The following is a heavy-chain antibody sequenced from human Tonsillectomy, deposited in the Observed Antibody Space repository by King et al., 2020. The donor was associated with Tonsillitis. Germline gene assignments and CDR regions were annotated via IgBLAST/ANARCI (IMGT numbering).Heavy chain of an antibody. V-gene: IGHV3-9*01. CDR2: ISWNSGSM. Sequence: VQLVESGGGLVQPGRSLRLSCAASGFTFDDYAMHWVRQAPGKGLEWVSGISWNSGSMGYADSVKGRFTISRDNAKNSLYLQMNSLRAEDTALYYCAKGGRFDFWSGHFDYWGQGTLVTVSS. J-gene: IGHJ4*02. CDR3: AKGGRFDFWSGHFDY. D-gene: IGHD3-3*01. CDR1: GFTFDDYA.